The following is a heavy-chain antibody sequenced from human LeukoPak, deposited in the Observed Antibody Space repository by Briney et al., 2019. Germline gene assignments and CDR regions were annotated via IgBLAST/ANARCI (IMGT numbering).Heavy chain of an antibody. CDR1: GFTFSSYG. D-gene: IGHD1-26*01. Sequence: GGSLRLSCAASGFTFSSYGMHWVRQAPGKGLEWVANIKEDGSEKNCVDSLKGRFTISRDNAKNSLYLQMNSLRAEDTAVYYCARVMGNWFDPWGQGTLVTVSS. CDR2: IKEDGSEK. J-gene: IGHJ5*02. CDR3: ARVMGNWFDP. V-gene: IGHV3-7*01.